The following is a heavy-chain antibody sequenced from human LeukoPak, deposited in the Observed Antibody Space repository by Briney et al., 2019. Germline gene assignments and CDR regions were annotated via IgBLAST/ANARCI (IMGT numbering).Heavy chain of an antibody. CDR1: GFTFGDYA. Sequence: GRSLRLSCTASGFTFGDYAMSWVRQAPGKGLEWVGFIRSKAYGGTTEYAASVKGRFTISRDDSKSIAYLQMNSLKTEDTAVYYCTTGSPTMIVGAPIYYWGQGTLVTVSS. CDR2: IRSKAYGGTT. V-gene: IGHV3-49*04. J-gene: IGHJ4*02. CDR3: TTGSPTMIVGAPIYY. D-gene: IGHD3-22*01.